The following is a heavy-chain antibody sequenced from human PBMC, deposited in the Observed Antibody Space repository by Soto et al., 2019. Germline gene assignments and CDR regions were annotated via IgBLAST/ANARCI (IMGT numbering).Heavy chain of an antibody. CDR3: AREVNNYYGMDV. J-gene: IGHJ6*02. Sequence: QVQLQESGPGLVEPSQTLSLTCSISGASISSDDYYWSWFRQPPGKGLEWIGYISYSGSTYYNPSLKSRITISVDTSKTQFSLILSSVTAADTAVFYCAREVNNYYGMDVWGQGTTVTVSS. CDR1: GASISSDDYY. V-gene: IGHV4-30-4*01. CDR2: ISYSGST.